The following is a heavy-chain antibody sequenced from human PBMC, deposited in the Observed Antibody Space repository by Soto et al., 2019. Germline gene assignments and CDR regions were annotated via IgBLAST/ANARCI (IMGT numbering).Heavy chain of an antibody. CDR1: GGSIISYY. J-gene: IGHJ4*02. V-gene: IGHV4-59*01. Sequence: PSETPSLTCTVSGGSIISYYWSLIRPPPGKGLEWIGYIYYSGSTNYNPSLKSRVTISVDTSKNQFSLKLSSVTAADTAVYYCARDQGTYYYDSSGYYYVGYIDYWGQGTLVTAPQ. CDR2: IYYSGST. CDR3: ARDQGTYYYDSSGYYYVGYIDY. D-gene: IGHD3-22*01.